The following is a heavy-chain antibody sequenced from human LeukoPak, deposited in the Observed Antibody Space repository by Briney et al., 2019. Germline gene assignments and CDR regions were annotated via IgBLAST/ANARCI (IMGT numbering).Heavy chain of an antibody. V-gene: IGHV3-13*01. CDR2: IGTAGDT. D-gene: IGHD2-8*01. J-gene: IGHJ3*02. Sequence: PGGSLRLSCAASGFTFSSYDMHWVRHATGKGLEWVSAIGTAGDTYYPGSVKGRFTISRENAKNSLYLQMNSLRAGDTAVYYCARGMLAEDAFDIWGQGTMVTVSS. CDR3: ARGMLAEDAFDI. CDR1: GFTFSSYD.